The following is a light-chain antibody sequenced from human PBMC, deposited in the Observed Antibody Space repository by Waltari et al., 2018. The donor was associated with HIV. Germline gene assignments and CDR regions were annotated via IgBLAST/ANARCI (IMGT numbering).Light chain of an antibody. J-gene: IGLJ2*01. CDR1: SSNIGHNF. CDR2: DNT. V-gene: IGLV1-51*01. CDR3: GTWDSSLSAWV. Sequence: QSVLTQPPSVSAAPGQKVTISCSGSSSNIGHNFVSWFQQLPGKPPKLLIYDNTRRPSGIPDRFSGSKSGTSATLGITGLQSGDEADYYCGTWDSSLSAWVFGGGTKLTVL.